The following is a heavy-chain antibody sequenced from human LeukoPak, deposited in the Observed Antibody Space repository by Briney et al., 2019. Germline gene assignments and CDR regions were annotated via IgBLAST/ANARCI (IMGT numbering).Heavy chain of an antibody. CDR1: GFTVTGNY. Sequence: EGSLRLYCAASGFTVTGNYMSWVRQAPGKGLEWVSLIYSDDNTYYADSVKGRFTISRDNSKNTLNLQMNSLRVEDTAVYYCARRPDDWGQGTRVTVSS. CDR3: ARRPDD. V-gene: IGHV3-66*01. J-gene: IGHJ4*02. CDR2: IYSDDNT.